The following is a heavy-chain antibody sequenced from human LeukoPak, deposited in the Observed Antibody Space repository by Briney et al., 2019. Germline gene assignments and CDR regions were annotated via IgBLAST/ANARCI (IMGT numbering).Heavy chain of an antibody. CDR3: ARDRRLTPGWFDP. V-gene: IGHV1-18*01. CDR2: ISAYNGNT. Sequence: VASVKVSCKASGYTFTSYDINWVRQAPGQGLEWMGWISAYNGNTNYAQKLQGRVTMTTDTSTSTAYMELRSLRSDDTAVYYCARDRRLTPGWFDPWGQGTLVTVSS. J-gene: IGHJ5*02. D-gene: IGHD4-23*01. CDR1: GYTFTSYD.